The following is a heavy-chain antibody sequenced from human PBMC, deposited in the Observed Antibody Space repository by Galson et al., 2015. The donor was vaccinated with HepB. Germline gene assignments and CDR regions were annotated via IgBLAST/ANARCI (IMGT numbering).Heavy chain of an antibody. D-gene: IGHD4-17*01. Sequence: LSLTCTVSGGSISSSTYYWGWMRQAPGKGLEWIGSVYYSGSTYYNPSLKSRVIISVDTSKSQFSLKLSSVTAADTALYYCAENHDYGDYVFDYWGQGILVTVSS. CDR1: GGSISSSTYY. J-gene: IGHJ4*02. CDR2: VYYSGST. V-gene: IGHV4-39*01. CDR3: AENHDYGDYVFDY.